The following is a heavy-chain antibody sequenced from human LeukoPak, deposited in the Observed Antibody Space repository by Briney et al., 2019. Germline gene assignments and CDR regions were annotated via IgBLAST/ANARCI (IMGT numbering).Heavy chain of an antibody. CDR2: ISGSGGST. J-gene: IGHJ4*02. V-gene: IGHV3-23*01. CDR1: GFTFSSYA. D-gene: IGHD6-13*01. Sequence: RGSLRLSCAASGFTFSSYAMSWVRQAPGKGLEWVSAISGSGGSTYYANSVNGRFTISRDNSKNTLYLQMNSLRAEDTAVYYCAKPLISSSWFPYWGQGTLVTVSS. CDR3: AKPLISSSWFPY.